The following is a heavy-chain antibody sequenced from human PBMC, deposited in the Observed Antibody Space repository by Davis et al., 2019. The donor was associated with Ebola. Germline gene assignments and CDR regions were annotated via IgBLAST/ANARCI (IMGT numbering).Heavy chain of an antibody. J-gene: IGHJ6*02. V-gene: IGHV3-21*01. CDR3: ARDCRVRGVIALYYYYGMDV. CDR2: ISSSSSYI. Sequence: GGSLRLSCAASGFTFSSYSMNWVRQAPGKGLEWVSSISSSSSYIYYADSVKGRFTISRDNAKNSLYLQMNSLRAEDTAVYYCARDCRVRGVIALYYYYGMDVWGQGTTVTVSS. CDR1: GFTFSSYS. D-gene: IGHD3-10*01.